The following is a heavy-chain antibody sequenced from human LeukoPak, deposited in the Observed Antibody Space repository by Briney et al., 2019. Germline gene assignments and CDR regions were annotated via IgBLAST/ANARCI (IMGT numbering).Heavy chain of an antibody. CDR3: AREDYNDSGWYFDL. J-gene: IGHJ2*01. CDR1: GFTFSSHW. Sequence: GGSLRLSCAASGFTFSSHWMHWVSQAPGKGLVWVSRIKSDGSRTTYADSVKGRFTISRDNAKKTLYLHMDSLRAEDTAVYFCAREDYNDSGWYFDLWGRGTLVTVSS. V-gene: IGHV3-74*01. CDR2: IKSDGSRT. D-gene: IGHD4-17*01.